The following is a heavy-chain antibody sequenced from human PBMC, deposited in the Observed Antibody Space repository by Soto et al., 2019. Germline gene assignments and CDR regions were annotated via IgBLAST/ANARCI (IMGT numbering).Heavy chain of an antibody. CDR1: GFTVSSNY. J-gene: IGHJ1*01. V-gene: IGHV3-53*01. CDR2: IYSGGST. D-gene: IGHD6-13*01. Sequence: PGGSLRLSCAASGFTVSSNYMSWVRQAPGKGLEWVSVIYSGGSTYYADSVKGRFTISRDNSKNTLYLQMNSLRAEDTAVYYCARSWYAEYFQHWGQGTLVTVSS. CDR3: ARSWYAEYFQH.